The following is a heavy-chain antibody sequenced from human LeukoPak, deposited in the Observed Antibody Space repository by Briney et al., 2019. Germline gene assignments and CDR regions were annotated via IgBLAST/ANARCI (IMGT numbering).Heavy chain of an antibody. D-gene: IGHD1-26*01. Sequence: PSETLSLTCTVSGGSISSSSYYWRWIRQPPGKGLEWIGSIYYSGRTYYNPSLKSRVTISVDTSKNQFSLKLSSVTAADTAVYYCARLTVGSDAFDIWGQGTMVTVSS. CDR1: GGSISSSSYY. CDR3: ARLTVGSDAFDI. J-gene: IGHJ3*02. CDR2: IYYSGRT. V-gene: IGHV4-39*01.